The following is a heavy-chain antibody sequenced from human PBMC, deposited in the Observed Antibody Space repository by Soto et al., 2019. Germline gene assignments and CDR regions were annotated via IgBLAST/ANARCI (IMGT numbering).Heavy chain of an antibody. V-gene: IGHV3-53*01. CDR2: IYSGGST. D-gene: IGHD3-10*01. CDR3: ARHITMDPLLVY. CDR1: GFTVSSNY. Sequence: EVQLVESGGGLIQPGGSLRLSCAVSGFTVSSNYMSWVRQAPGKGLEWVSVIYSGGSTYYADSVKGRFTISGDNSKGTLYLRMNSLRAEDTAVYYCARHITMDPLLVYWGQGTLVTVSS. J-gene: IGHJ4*02.